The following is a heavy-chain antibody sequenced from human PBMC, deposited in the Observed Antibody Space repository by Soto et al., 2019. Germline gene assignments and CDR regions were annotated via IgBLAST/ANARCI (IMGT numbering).Heavy chain of an antibody. Sequence: QVQLVESGGGVFQPGRSLRLSCAASGFTFSSYGMHWVRQAPSNGLEWVAVISYDGNNKYYADSVKGRFTISSDNFKNPLYLQMDSLTAEDTSMYYCAKDNLETTVTTPSYWGQGTMVTVSS. CDR2: ISYDGNNK. D-gene: IGHD4-17*01. CDR3: AKDNLETTVTTPSY. CDR1: GFTFSSYG. V-gene: IGHV3-30*18. J-gene: IGHJ4*02.